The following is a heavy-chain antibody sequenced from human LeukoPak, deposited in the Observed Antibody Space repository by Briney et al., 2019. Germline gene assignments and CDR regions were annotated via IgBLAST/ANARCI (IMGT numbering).Heavy chain of an antibody. Sequence: ASVKVSCKASGGTFSSYAISWVRQAPGQGLEWMGGIIPIFGTANYAQKFQGRVTITADESTSTAYMGLSSLRSEDTAVYYCARRPVRGVMGFDYWGQGTLVTVSS. CDR3: ARRPVRGVMGFDY. J-gene: IGHJ4*02. CDR1: GGTFSSYA. CDR2: IIPIFGTA. V-gene: IGHV1-69*13. D-gene: IGHD3-10*01.